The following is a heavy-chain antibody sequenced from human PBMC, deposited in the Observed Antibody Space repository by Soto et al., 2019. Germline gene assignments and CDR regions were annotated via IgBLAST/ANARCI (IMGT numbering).Heavy chain of an antibody. CDR3: ARESEDLTSNFDY. Sequence: WVSLRLSCAASGFTFPRYSMNWVHQAPGKGLEWVSSISSTTNYIYYGDSMKGRFTISRDNAKNSLYLEMNSLRAEDTAVYYCARESEDLTSNFDYWGQGTLVIVSS. J-gene: IGHJ4*02. CDR1: GFTFPRYS. CDR2: ISSTTNYI. V-gene: IGHV3-21*06.